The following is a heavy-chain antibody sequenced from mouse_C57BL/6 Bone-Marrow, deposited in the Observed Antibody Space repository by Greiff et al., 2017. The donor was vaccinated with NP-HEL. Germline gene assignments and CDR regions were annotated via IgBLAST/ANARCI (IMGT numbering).Heavy chain of an antibody. CDR1: GYTFTSYW. CDR2: IYPGSGST. J-gene: IGHJ3*01. D-gene: IGHD2-1*01. Sequence: QVQLKQPGAELVKPGASVKMSCKASGYTFTSYWITWVKQRPGQGLEWIGDIYPGSGSTNYNEKFKSKATLTVDTSSSTAYMQLSSLTSEDSAVYYCARRRGLIYYGIWFAYWGQGTLVTVSA. V-gene: IGHV1-55*01. CDR3: ARRRGLIYYGIWFAY.